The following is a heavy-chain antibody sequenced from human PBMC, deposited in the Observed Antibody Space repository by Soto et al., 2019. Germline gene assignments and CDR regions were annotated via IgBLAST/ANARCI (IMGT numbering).Heavy chain of an antibody. Sequence: GGSLRLSCAASGFTFSNAWMNWVRQAPGKGLGWVGRIKSKTDGGTTDYAAPVKGRFTISRDDSKNTLYLQMNSLKTEDTAVYYCTTDRSCSGGSCYYRPYNFDYWGQGTLVTVSS. V-gene: IGHV3-15*07. CDR2: IKSKTDGGTT. D-gene: IGHD2-15*01. J-gene: IGHJ4*02. CDR3: TTDRSCSGGSCYYRPYNFDY. CDR1: GFTFSNAW.